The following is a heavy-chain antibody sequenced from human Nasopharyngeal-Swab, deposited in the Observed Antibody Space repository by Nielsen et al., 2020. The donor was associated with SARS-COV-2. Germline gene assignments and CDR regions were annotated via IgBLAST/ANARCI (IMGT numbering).Heavy chain of an antibody. J-gene: IGHJ1*01. D-gene: IGHD3-3*01. CDR2: IKQDGSEK. Sequence: WIRQPPGKGLEWVANIKQDGSEKYYVDSVKGRFTISRDNAKNSLYLQMNSLRAEDTAVYYCARDLRHYDFWSGYYTGIYFRHWGQGTLVTSPQ. V-gene: IGHV3-7*03. CDR3: ARDLRHYDFWSGYYTGIYFRH.